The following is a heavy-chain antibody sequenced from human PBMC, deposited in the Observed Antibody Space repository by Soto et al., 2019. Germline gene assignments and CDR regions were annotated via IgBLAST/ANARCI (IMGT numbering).Heavy chain of an antibody. CDR2: ISYDGNHE. J-gene: IGHJ4*02. V-gene: IGHV3-30-3*01. D-gene: IGHD6-19*01. CDR1: GFIFTTYA. CDR3: ARSSVAGTWGYYFDY. Sequence: QVQLVESGGGVVQPGRSLRLSCAASGFIFTTYAMHWVRQAPGKGLEWVAVISYDGNHEYYADSVRGRFTISRDNSKNTLYLQMDSLRADDTALYYCARSSVAGTWGYYFDYWGQGALVTVSS.